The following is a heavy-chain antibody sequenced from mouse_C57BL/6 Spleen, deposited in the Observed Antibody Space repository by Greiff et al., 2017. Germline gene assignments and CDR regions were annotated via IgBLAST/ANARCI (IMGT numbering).Heavy chain of an antibody. D-gene: IGHD2-13*01. CDR2: IDPKIGST. CDR1: GSTFTSYG. CDR3: ANFVDYDGSDYDY. V-gene: IGHV1-72*01. Sequence: QVQLQQPGAELVKPGASVKLSCKASGSTFTSYGMNWVKQRTGRGLEWIGRIDPKIGSTYYNEKFKGKATLTADKPSSTAYRQLSSLTSEDSAVDSGANFVDYDGSDYDYWGQGTTLTVSS. J-gene: IGHJ2*01.